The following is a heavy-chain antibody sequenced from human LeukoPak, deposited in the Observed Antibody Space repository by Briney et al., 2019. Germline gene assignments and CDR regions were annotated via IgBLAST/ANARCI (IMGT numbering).Heavy chain of an antibody. V-gene: IGHV4-59*10. CDR2: IYTSGST. CDR3: ARAVAGTGYFQH. J-gene: IGHJ1*01. CDR1: GGSFSGYY. Sequence: SETLSLTCAVYGGSFSGYYWSWIRQPAGKGLEWIGRIYTSGSTNYNPSLKSRVTMSVDTSKNQFSLKLSSVTAADTAVYYCARAVAGTGYFQHWGQGTLVTVSS. D-gene: IGHD6-19*01.